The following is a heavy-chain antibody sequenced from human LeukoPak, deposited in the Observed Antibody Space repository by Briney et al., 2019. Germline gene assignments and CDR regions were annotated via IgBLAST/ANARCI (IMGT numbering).Heavy chain of an antibody. Sequence: GGSLRLSCAASGFTFSTYAMSWVRQAPGKGLEWVSAISGSGGSTYYADSVKGRFTISRDNSKDTLYLQMNSLRAEDTAVYYCAKAVTGITMIVVAETTGYYFDYWGQGTLVTVSS. CDR2: ISGSGGST. V-gene: IGHV3-23*01. CDR3: AKAVTGITMIVVAETTGYYFDY. CDR1: GFTFSTYA. D-gene: IGHD3-22*01. J-gene: IGHJ4*02.